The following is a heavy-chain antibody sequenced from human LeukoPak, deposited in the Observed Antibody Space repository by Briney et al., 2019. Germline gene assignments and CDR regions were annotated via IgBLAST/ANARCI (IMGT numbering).Heavy chain of an antibody. CDR2: ISANSGDT. CDR1: GYTFTING. J-gene: IGHJ4*02. CDR3: ARDRWYAFDY. V-gene: IGHV1-18*01. Sequence: GASVKVSCKASGYTFTINGIRWVRQAPGRGLEWMGWISANSGDTIYAEKFHGRVTLTRDTSTGTAYMELNSLTYDDTAVYYCARDRWYAFDYWGQGTLVSVSS. D-gene: IGHD6-13*01.